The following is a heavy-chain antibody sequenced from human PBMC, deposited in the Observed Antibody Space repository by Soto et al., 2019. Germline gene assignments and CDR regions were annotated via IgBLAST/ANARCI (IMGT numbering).Heavy chain of an antibody. V-gene: IGHV4-30-4*01. CDR3: ARGRYCLTGRCFPNWLDS. J-gene: IGHJ5*01. D-gene: IGHD2-15*01. CDR2: IYKSATT. Sequence: SSETLSLTCSVSGDSISTVDYFWAWIRQPPGQALEYIGYIYKSATTYYNPSFESRVAISLDTSKSQFSLNVTSVTAADTAVYFCARGRYCLTGRCFPNWLDSWGQGTPVTVYS. CDR1: GDSISTVDYF.